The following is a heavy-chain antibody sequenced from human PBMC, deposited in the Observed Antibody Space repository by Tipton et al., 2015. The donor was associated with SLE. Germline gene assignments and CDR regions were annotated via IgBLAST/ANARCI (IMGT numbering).Heavy chain of an antibody. V-gene: IGHV4-61*09. Sequence: TLSLTCTVSGGSISSGSYYWSWIRQPAGKGLEWIGYIYTSGSTNYNPSLKSRVPISVETSKNQFSLKLSSVTAADTAVYYCARDTILTDPYYYHVMDVWGQGTSVTVSS. D-gene: IGHD3-9*01. CDR1: GGSISSGSYY. CDR2: IYTSGST. J-gene: IGHJ6*02. CDR3: ARDTILTDPYYYHVMDV.